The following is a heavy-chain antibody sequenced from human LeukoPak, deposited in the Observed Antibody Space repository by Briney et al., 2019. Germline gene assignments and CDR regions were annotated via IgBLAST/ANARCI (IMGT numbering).Heavy chain of an antibody. Sequence: ASETLSLTCTVSGGSISSYYWSWIRQPPGKGLEWIGYIYYSGSTNYNPSLKSRVTISVDTSKNQFSLKLSSVTAADTAVYYCARHTGGFSSTRYYFDYWGQGTLVTVSS. CDR1: GGSISSYY. D-gene: IGHD6-13*01. CDR2: IYYSGST. CDR3: ARHTGGFSSTRYYFDY. V-gene: IGHV4-59*08. J-gene: IGHJ4*02.